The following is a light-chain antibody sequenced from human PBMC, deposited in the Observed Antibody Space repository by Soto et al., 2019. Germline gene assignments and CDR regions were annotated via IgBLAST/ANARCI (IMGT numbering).Light chain of an antibody. CDR1: QSVSGN. CDR3: QQYNDWPPLT. V-gene: IGKV3-15*01. J-gene: IGKJ4*01. CDR2: GAS. Sequence: EIVVTQSPATLSVSPGERATLSCRASQSVSGNLAWYQQKPGQAPRLLIYGASTRATGIPARFSGSGSGTEFTLTITSLQSEDFAVYYCQQYNDWPPLTFGGGTKVEIK.